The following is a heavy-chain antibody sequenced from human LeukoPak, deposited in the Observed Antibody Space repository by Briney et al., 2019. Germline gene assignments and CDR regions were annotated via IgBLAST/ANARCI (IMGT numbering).Heavy chain of an antibody. V-gene: IGHV4-61*02. J-gene: IGHJ6*03. CDR1: GGSISSGSYY. Sequence: SETLSLTCTVSGGSISSGSYYWSWIRQPAGKGLEWIGRIYTSGSTNYNPSLKSRVTISVDTSKNQFSLKLSSVTAADTAVYYCARAVASSLGRYYYYMDVWGKGTTVTVSS. D-gene: IGHD5-12*01. CDR2: IYTSGST. CDR3: ARAVASSLGRYYYYMDV.